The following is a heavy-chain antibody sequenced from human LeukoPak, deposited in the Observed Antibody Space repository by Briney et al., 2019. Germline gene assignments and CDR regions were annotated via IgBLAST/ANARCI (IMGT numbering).Heavy chain of an antibody. J-gene: IGHJ5*02. CDR2: IIPIFGTA. V-gene: IGHV1-69*01. Sequence: GSSVKVSCKASGGTFSSYAISWVRQAPGQGLEWMGGIIPIFGTANYAQKFQGRVTITADESTSTAYMEPSSLRSEDTAVYYCAREPQSRLYNWFDPWGQGTLVTVSS. D-gene: IGHD3-10*01. CDR3: AREPQSRLYNWFDP. CDR1: GGTFSSYA.